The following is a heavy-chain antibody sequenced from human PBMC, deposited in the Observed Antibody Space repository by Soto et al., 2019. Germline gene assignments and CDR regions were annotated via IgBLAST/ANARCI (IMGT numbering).Heavy chain of an antibody. J-gene: IGHJ4*02. V-gene: IGHV2-5*02. D-gene: IGHD6-19*01. CDR3: AHRKTTISVATYFDL. CDR1: GFSVTNSGEG. Sequence: QITLKESGPTLVKPTQTLTLTCTFSGFSVTNSGEGVGWIRQPPGKALEWLARLYWDGDKRYSPSLRKRASVSTDTSKSQVVLTMTDMGPEDTGTYFCAHRKTTISVATYFDLWGQGTLVTVS. CDR2: LYWDGDK.